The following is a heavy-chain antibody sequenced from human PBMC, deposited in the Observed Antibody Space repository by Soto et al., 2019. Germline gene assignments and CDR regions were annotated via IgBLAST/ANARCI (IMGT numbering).Heavy chain of an antibody. J-gene: IGHJ4*02. CDR1: GYTLISYG. V-gene: IGHV1-18*01. CDR2: ISAYNGNT. CDR3: ARIPRILAVAEQAFDY. D-gene: IGHD6-19*01. Sequence: GASVKVSCTASGYTLISYGISWVRQAPGQGLEWMGWISAYNGNTNYAQKLQGRVTMTTDTSTSTAYMELRSLRSDDTAVYYCARIPRILAVAEQAFDYWGQGTLVTVSS.